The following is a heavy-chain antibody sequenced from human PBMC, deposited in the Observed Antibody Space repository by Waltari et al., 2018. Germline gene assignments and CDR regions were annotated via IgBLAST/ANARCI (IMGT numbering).Heavy chain of an antibody. CDR2: IKTDGSET. CDR1: GFPFSRSW. Sequence: EVQVVESGGGLVQPGGSLRLCCAASGFPFSRSWMTWVSQAPGKGLEWVANIKTDGSETYYVDSVKGRFTISRDNTKNSLYLQMSSLRAEDTAVYYCAIGGVETSWYWRYWGQGTLVTVSS. J-gene: IGHJ4*02. V-gene: IGHV3-7*01. CDR3: AIGGVETSWYWRY. D-gene: IGHD6-13*01.